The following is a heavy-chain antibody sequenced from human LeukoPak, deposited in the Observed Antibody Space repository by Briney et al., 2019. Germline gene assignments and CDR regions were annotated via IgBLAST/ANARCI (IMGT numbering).Heavy chain of an antibody. CDR3: ARSNPNRNALDL. Sequence: GGSLRLSCAASGFNLNSYLMNWVRQAPGRGLEWVANIKKDGSEENYLDSVKGRFTVSRDNAKNSLYLQMNSLRGEDTAIYYCARSNPNRNALDLWGQGTMVTISS. CDR1: GFNLNSYL. J-gene: IGHJ3*01. D-gene: IGHD1-14*01. V-gene: IGHV3-7*01. CDR2: IKKDGSEE.